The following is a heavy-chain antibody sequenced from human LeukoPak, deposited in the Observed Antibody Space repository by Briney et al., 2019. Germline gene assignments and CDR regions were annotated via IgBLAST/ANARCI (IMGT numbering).Heavy chain of an antibody. V-gene: IGHV3-11*01. CDR2: ITNGGSTI. Sequence: GGSLRLSCAASGFTFSDYNMNWVRQAPGKGLEWVSYITNGGSTIHHADSVKGRFTISRDNAKKTLYLQMNSLRAEDTAVYYCAKDLVVVPAAMKEYDWFDPWGQGTLVTVSS. J-gene: IGHJ5*02. CDR3: AKDLVVVPAAMKEYDWFDP. CDR1: GFTFSDYN. D-gene: IGHD2-2*01.